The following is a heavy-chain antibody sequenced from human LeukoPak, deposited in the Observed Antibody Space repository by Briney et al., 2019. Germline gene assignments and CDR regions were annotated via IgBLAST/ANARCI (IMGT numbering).Heavy chain of an antibody. V-gene: IGHV1-46*01. CDR3: ARQALQLWPAGGEFDV. D-gene: IGHD5-18*01. Sequence: GASVKVSCKASGYTFTSYYMHWVRQAPGQGLEWMGIINPSGGSTSYAQKFQGRVTMTRDTSTSTVYMELSSLRSEDTAVYYCARQALQLWPAGGEFDVWGQGTMVTVSS. CDR1: GYTFTSYY. J-gene: IGHJ3*01. CDR2: INPSGGST.